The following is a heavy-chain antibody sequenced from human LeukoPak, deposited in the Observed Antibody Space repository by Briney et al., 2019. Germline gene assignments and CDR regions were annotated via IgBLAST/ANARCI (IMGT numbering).Heavy chain of an antibody. CDR3: ARASSRTYYYDSSGYYAYYFDY. D-gene: IGHD3-22*01. V-gene: IGHV4-34*01. CDR1: GGSFSGYY. Sequence: SETLSLTCAVYGGSFSGYYWSWIRQPPGKGLEWIGEINHSGSTNYNPPLKSRVTISVDTSKNQFSLKLSSVTAADTAVYYCARASSRTYYYDSSGYYAYYFDYWGQGTLVTVSS. J-gene: IGHJ4*02. CDR2: INHSGST.